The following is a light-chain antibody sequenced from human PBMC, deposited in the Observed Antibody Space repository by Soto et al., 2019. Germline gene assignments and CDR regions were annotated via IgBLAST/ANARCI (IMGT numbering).Light chain of an antibody. CDR3: QQYGSSPIT. Sequence: EIVLTQSPGTLSLSPGERATLSCRASQSVSSSYLAWYQQKPGQAPRLLIYGSSSRATGIPDRFSGSGSGTDFTLTISRLEPEDFAVYYCQQYGSSPITFGQGTQLELK. J-gene: IGKJ5*01. CDR1: QSVSSSY. CDR2: GSS. V-gene: IGKV3-20*01.